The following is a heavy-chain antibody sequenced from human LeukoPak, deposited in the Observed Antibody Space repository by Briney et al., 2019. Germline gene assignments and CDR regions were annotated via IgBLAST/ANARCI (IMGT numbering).Heavy chain of an antibody. J-gene: IGHJ6*04. CDR1: GGSLSNYY. Sequence: SETLSLTCTVSGGSLSNYYWTWLRQPPGKGLEWIGYIYYSGSTNYNPSLRSRATISVDTSKKQFSLNLSSVTAADTALYYCARVATMVRGSNGMDGWGKGTTVTVSS. D-gene: IGHD3-10*01. V-gene: IGHV4-59*01. CDR3: ARVATMVRGSNGMDG. CDR2: IYYSGST.